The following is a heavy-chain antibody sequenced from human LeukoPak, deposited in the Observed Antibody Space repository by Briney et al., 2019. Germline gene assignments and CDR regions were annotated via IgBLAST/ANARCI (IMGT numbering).Heavy chain of an antibody. V-gene: IGHV4-59*08. Sequence: SETLSLTCTVSGGSISSYYWSWIRQPPWKGLEWIGYIYYSGSTNYNPSLKSRVTISVDTSKNQFSLKLSSVTAADTAVYYCARHRYDILTGWDAFDIWGQGTMVTVSS. J-gene: IGHJ3*02. D-gene: IGHD3-9*01. CDR2: IYYSGST. CDR3: ARHRYDILTGWDAFDI. CDR1: GGSISSYY.